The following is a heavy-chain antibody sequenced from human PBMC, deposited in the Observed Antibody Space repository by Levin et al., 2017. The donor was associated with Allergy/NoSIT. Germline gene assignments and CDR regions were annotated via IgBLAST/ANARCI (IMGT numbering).Heavy chain of an antibody. CDR3: AKDQQWLVVNAFDY. CDR1: GFTFNYYA. CDR2: ISASGDTT. Sequence: GGSLRLSCAASGFTFNYYALSWVRQAPGKGLEWVSGISASGDTTYYADSVKGRFTISRDNSKNTLYLQMNSLRAEDTAVYYCAKDQQWLVVNAFDYWGQGTLVTVSS. V-gene: IGHV3-23*01. D-gene: IGHD6-19*01. J-gene: IGHJ4*02.